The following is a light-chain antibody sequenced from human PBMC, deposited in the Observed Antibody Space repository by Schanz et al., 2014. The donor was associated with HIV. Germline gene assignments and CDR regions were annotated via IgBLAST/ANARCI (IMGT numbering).Light chain of an antibody. CDR1: SSNIGANT. Sequence: QSVLTQPPSASGPPGQRVTISCSGGSSNIGANTVHWYQQLPGTAPKLLIHSNSQRPSGVPDRISASKSGITASLAISGLRSDDEADYFCAAWDDSLNALFFGGGTKLTVL. CDR3: AAWDDSLNALF. CDR2: SNS. V-gene: IGLV1-44*01. J-gene: IGLJ2*01.